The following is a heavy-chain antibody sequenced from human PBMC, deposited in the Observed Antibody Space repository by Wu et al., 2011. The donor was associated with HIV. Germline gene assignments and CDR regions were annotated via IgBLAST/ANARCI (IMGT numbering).Heavy chain of an antibody. Sequence: QVQLVQSGAEVKKPGSSVKVSCKTPGGTLNSYTITWVRQAPGQGLAWVGRIIPVYGTSDYAQNFQGRATITADESTSTAYMELSSLRSEDTAVYYCARDQFTVAGRGISDWGQGTLVTVSS. J-gene: IGHJ4*02. CDR2: IIPVYGTS. CDR1: GGTLNSYT. D-gene: IGHD6-19*01. CDR3: ARDQFTVAGRGISD. V-gene: IGHV1-69*15.